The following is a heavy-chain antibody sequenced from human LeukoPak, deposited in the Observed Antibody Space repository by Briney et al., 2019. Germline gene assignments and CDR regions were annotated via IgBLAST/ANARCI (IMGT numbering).Heavy chain of an antibody. D-gene: IGHD2-8*01. CDR1: GDSSNTYY. CDR3: ATGDTYDYWYFDL. V-gene: IGHV4-59*12. CDR2: VFNSGIT. J-gene: IGHJ2*01. Sequence: PSETLSLTCTVSGDSSNTYYWSWIRQPPGKGLEWIGYVFNSGITNYNPSLKSRLAILEDTSKNQFSLKLSSVTAADTAVYCATGDTYDYWYFDLWGRGTLVTVSS.